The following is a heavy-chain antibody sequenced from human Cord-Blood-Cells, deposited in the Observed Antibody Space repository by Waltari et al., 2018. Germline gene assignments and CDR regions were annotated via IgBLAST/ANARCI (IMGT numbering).Heavy chain of an antibody. Sequence: QVQLVQSGAEVKKPGSSVKVSCKASGGTFSSYAIFGTANYAQKFQGRVTITADESTSTAYMELSSLRSEDTAVYYCARDRYCSGGSCYLPFDYWGQGTLVTVSS. V-gene: IGHV1-69*01. CDR1: GGTFSSYA. CDR2: FGTA. CDR3: ARDRYCSGGSCYLPFDY. J-gene: IGHJ4*02. D-gene: IGHD2-15*01.